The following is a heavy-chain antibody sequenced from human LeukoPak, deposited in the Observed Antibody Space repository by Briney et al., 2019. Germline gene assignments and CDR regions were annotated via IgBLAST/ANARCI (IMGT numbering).Heavy chain of an antibody. D-gene: IGHD3-22*01. J-gene: IGHJ4*02. Sequence: AGGSLRLSCAASGFAFCSCRLNWVPPAPGQGLEWVSYISSSSSTIHYDDTMKGRFTSSRNNAKNSLYLQMTSLRDEDTAVYYGAGYYSHTSGGFDYWGQGTLVTVSS. CDR3: AGYYSHTSGGFDY. V-gene: IGHV3-48*02. CDR2: ISSSSSTI. CDR1: GFAFCSCR.